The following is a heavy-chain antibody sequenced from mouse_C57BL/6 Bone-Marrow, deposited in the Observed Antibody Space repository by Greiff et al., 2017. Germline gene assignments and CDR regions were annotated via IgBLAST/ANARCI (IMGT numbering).Heavy chain of an antibody. CDR3: ERGYFDV. CDR2: IYPGDGDT. CDR1: GYAFSSSW. V-gene: IGHV1-82*01. Sequence: QVTLKESGPELVKPGASVKISCKASGYAFSSSWMNWVKQRPGKGLEWIGRIYPGDGDTNYNGKFKGKATLTADKSSSTAYMQLSSLTSEDSAVYFCERGYFDVWGTGTTVTVSS. J-gene: IGHJ1*03.